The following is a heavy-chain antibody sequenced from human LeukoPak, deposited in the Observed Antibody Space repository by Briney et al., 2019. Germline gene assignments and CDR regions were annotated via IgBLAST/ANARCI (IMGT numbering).Heavy chain of an antibody. J-gene: IGHJ4*02. D-gene: IGHD1-7*01. CDR3: ARESSNWNYDY. Sequence: GGSLRLSCAASGFTFSSYAMHWVRQAPGKGLEWVAVISYDGSNKYYADSVKGRFTISRDSSKNTLYLQMNSLRAEDTAVYYCARESSNWNYDYWGQGTLVTVSS. V-gene: IGHV3-30*01. CDR1: GFTFSSYA. CDR2: ISYDGSNK.